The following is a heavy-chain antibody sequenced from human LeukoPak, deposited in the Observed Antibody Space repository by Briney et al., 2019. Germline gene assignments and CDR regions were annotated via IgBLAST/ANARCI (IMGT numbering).Heavy chain of an antibody. J-gene: IGHJ5*02. CDR3: AKARRRAGYYGSGSYYHPTQNWFDP. V-gene: IGHV3-30*18. Sequence: GGSLRLSCAASGFTFSSYGMHWVRQAPGKGLEWVAVISYDGSNKYYADSVKGRFTISRDNSKNTLYLQMNSLRAEDTAVYYCAKARRRAGYYGSGSYYHPTQNWFDPWGQGTLVTVSS. CDR1: GFTFSSYG. CDR2: ISYDGSNK. D-gene: IGHD3-10*01.